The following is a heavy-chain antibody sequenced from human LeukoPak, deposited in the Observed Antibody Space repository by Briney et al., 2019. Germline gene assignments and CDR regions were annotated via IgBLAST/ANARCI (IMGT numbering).Heavy chain of an antibody. CDR2: IIPIFGTA. V-gene: IGHV1-69*13. Sequence: GASVKVSCKASGGTFSSYAISWVRQAPGQGLEWMGGIIPIFGTANYAQKFQGRVTITADESTSTAYMELSSLRSEDTAVYYCARYIVSSTSCYRRTNYGMDVWGQGTTVTVSS. D-gene: IGHD2-2*01. CDR3: ARYIVSSTSCYRRTNYGMDV. CDR1: GGTFSSYA. J-gene: IGHJ6*02.